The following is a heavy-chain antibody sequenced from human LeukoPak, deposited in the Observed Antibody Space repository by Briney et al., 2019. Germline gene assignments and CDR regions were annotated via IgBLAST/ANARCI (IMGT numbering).Heavy chain of an antibody. Sequence: SETLSLTCTVSGGSISGSSYYWGWIRQPPGKGLEWIGEINHSGSTNYNPSLKSRVTISVDTSKNQFSLKLSSVTAADTAVYYCARGPPRPVNYDLWTVPVTRLYYFDYWGQGTLVTVSS. V-gene: IGHV4-39*07. CDR1: GGSISGSSYY. CDR3: ARGPPRPVNYDLWTVPVTRLYYFDY. J-gene: IGHJ4*02. CDR2: INHSGST. D-gene: IGHD3-9*01.